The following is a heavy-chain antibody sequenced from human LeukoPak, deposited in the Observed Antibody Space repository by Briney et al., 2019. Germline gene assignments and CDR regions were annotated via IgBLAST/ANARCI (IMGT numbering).Heavy chain of an antibody. CDR3: ARACPENMIVVVINAFDI. Sequence: NPSETLSLTCTVSGGSISSGGYYWSWIRQHPGKGLEWIGYIYYSGSTYYNPSLKSRVTISVDTSKNQFSLKLSSVTAADTAVYYCARACPENMIVVVINAFDIWGQGTMVTVSS. D-gene: IGHD3-22*01. CDR1: GGSISSGGYY. J-gene: IGHJ3*02. V-gene: IGHV4-31*03. CDR2: IYYSGST.